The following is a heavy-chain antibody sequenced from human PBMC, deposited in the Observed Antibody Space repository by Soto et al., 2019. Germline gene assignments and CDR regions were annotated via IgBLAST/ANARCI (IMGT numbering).Heavy chain of an antibody. V-gene: IGHV3-23*01. CDR2: MCGRGSRI. D-gene: IGHD1-7*01. J-gene: IGHJ6*02. CDR1: HFAFNIDA. Sequence: EAQLLESGGVLVQPGESLTLSCVASHFAFNIDAITWVRQAPRKGLGWVSSMCGRGSRIYYADSVKGRFTTTRDKSKKTLYLQMNSLRAEDTAVYWCARDNGNCAYYGLDVWGQGTTVTVS. CDR3: ARDNGNCAYYGLDV.